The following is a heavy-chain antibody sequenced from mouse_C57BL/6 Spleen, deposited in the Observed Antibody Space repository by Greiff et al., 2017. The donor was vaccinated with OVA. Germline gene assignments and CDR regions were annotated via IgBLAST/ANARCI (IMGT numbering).Heavy chain of an antibody. Sequence: EVMLVESGGDLVKPGGSLKLSCAASGFTFSSYGMSWVRQTPDKRLEWVATISSGGSYTYYPDSVKGRFTISRDNAKNTLYLQMSSLKSEDTAMYYCARHLYSSCFFAYWGQGTLVTVSA. CDR2: ISSGGSYT. V-gene: IGHV5-6*01. J-gene: IGHJ3*01. CDR1: GFTFSSYG. D-gene: IGHD3-2*02. CDR3: ARHLYSSCFFAY.